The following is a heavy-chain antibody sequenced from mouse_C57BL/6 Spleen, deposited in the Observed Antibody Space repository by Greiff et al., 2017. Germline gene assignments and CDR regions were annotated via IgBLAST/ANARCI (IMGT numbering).Heavy chain of an antibody. CDR1: GYTFTSYW. CDR2: IHPNSGST. J-gene: IGHJ4*01. Sequence: VQLQQPGAELVKPGASVKLSCKASGYTFTSYWMHWVKQRPGQGLEWIGMIHPNSGSTNYNEKFKSKATLTVDKSSSTAYMQLSSLTSEDSAVYYCARLGVVAYYAMDYWGQGTSVTVSS. D-gene: IGHD1-1*01. V-gene: IGHV1-64*01. CDR3: ARLGVVAYYAMDY.